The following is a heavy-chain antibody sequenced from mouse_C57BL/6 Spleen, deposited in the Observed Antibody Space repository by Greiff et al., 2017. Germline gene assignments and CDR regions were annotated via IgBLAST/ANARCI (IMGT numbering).Heavy chain of an antibody. D-gene: IGHD2-4*01. J-gene: IGHJ2*01. CDR1: GYTFTSYW. Sequence: VQLQQSGAELVKPGASVKMSCKASGYTFTSYWITWVKPRPGQGLEWIGDIYPGSGSTNYTEKFKSKATLTVDTSSSTAYMQLSSLTSEDSAVYYCARGVYDYDYWGQGTTLTVSS. V-gene: IGHV1-55*01. CDR2: IYPGSGST. CDR3: ARGVYDYDY.